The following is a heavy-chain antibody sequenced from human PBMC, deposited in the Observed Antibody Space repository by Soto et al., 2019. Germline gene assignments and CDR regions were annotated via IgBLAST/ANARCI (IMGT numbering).Heavy chain of an antibody. CDR3: ARDGEPYSSSWPTYYFDS. J-gene: IGHJ4*02. Sequence: QSLSYASSEFTFSSYLMSWGRPAPGKGLGWGANIKQDGIEKYYVDSVKGRYTNSRDNAKNSLYLQMNSLKAEDTAVYYCARDGEPYSSSWPTYYFDSWGQGTLVTVSS. D-gene: IGHD6-13*01. CDR1: EFTFSSYL. V-gene: IGHV3-7*01. CDR2: IKQDGIEK.